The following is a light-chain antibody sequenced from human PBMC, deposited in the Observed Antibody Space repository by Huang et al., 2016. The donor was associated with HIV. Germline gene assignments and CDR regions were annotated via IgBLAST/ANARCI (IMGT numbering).Light chain of an antibody. J-gene: IGKJ4*01. CDR3: QQRRSWPLT. Sequence: EVVLTQSPPTLSLFPGETATLSCRASQTIGTYVAWYQHRPGQGPRILSYDGSNRAAGVPARISGAGSGTTVTRSIRGVESEDFGVCYCQQRRSWPLTFGGGTKVEV. V-gene: IGKV3-11*01. CDR1: QTIGTY. CDR2: DGS.